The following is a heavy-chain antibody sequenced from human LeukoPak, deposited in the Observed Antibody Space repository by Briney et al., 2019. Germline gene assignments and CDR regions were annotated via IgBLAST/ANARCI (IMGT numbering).Heavy chain of an antibody. CDR2: THYRSKWYN. D-gene: IGHD3-9*01. J-gene: IGHJ5*02. Sequence: SQTLSLTCAISGDSVSNKNAVWDWIRQSPSRGLEWLGRTHYRSKWYNDYAVSVESRISINPDTTKNQFSLQLNSVTPEDTAVYYCARDVFDSQFHWFDPWGQGTLVTVSS. CDR3: ARDVFDSQFHWFDP. CDR1: GDSVSNKNAV. V-gene: IGHV6-1*01.